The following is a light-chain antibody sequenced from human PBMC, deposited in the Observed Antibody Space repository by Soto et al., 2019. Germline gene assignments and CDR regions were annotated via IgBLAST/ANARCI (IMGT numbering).Light chain of an antibody. V-gene: IGKV3-20*01. CDR3: QQFGRSPLT. Sequence: ETVLTQSPGTLSLSPGERATLSCRASQSVTNTYLAWYQQKPGQAPRLLIYGASSRATGIPDRFSGSGSGTDFPLTISRLEPEDCAVYYCQQFGRSPLTFGGGTKVEIK. J-gene: IGKJ4*01. CDR1: QSVTNTY. CDR2: GAS.